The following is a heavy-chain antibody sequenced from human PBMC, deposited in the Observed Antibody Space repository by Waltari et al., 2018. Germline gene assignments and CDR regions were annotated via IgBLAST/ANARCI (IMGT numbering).Heavy chain of an antibody. J-gene: IGHJ4*02. CDR3: ARGPPIIAAAGPDFDY. D-gene: IGHD6-13*01. CDR1: AGSLCSYY. V-gene: IGHV4-59*01. Sequence: HVQRQESGPGLVKPSDTLSLPCPGSAGSLCSYYWTWHRHPPGKGLEWIGYIYYSGSTNYNPSLKRRVTISVDTSKNQFSLKLSFVTAADTAVYYCARGPPIIAAAGPDFDYWGQGTLVTVSS. CDR2: IYYSGST.